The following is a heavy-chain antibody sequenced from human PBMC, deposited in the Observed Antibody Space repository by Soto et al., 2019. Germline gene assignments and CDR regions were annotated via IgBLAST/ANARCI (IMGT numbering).Heavy chain of an antibody. CDR1: GDSVNSYY. V-gene: IGHV4-59*02. CDR3: ARDLGIGGFLDP. D-gene: IGHD3-3*01. CDR2: IHYAGNT. J-gene: IGHJ5*02. Sequence: WETLSLTCTVSGDSVNSYYWTWIRQPPGKGLEWIGYIHYAGNTYCNPSLKSRITMSVDTSNNQFSLRMSSVTAADTAIYYCARDLGIGGFLDPWGQGTLVTVSS.